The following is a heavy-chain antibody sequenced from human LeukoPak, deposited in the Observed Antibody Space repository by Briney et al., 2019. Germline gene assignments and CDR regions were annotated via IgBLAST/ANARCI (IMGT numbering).Heavy chain of an antibody. D-gene: IGHD1-7*01. CDR2: IYYTGST. CDR3: ARAVPEFRT. J-gene: IGHJ4*02. Sequence: PSQTLSLTCTVSGDSITSGGSYWIWLRQHPGRGLEWIGYIYYTGSTFYNPSLKSRLTLSVDTSKNQFSLKLTSMTAADTAVYFCARAVPEFRTWGQGTLVTVSS. V-gene: IGHV4-31*03. CDR1: GDSITSGGSY.